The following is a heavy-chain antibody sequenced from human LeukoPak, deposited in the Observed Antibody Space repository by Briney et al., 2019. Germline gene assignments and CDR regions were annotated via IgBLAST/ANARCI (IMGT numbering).Heavy chain of an antibody. CDR3: ARDHYDSSGCAN. D-gene: IGHD3-22*01. CDR1: GGTSSSYA. J-gene: IGHJ4*02. CDR2: IIPIFGTA. Sequence: GSSVKVSCKASGGTSSSYAISWVRQAPGQGLEWMGGIIPIFGTANYAQKFQGRVTITADESTSTAYMELSSLRSEDTAVYYCARDHYDSSGCANWGQGTLVTVSS. V-gene: IGHV1-69*01.